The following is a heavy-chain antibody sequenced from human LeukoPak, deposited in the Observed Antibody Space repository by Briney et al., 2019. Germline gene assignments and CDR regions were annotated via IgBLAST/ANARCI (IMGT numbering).Heavy chain of an antibody. CDR3: ARGIAARPIDY. D-gene: IGHD6-6*01. CDR1: GYTFTSYD. CDR2: MNPNSGNT. Sequence: ASVKVSCKASGYTFTSYDINWVRQATGQGLEWMGWMNPNSGNTGYAQKFQGRVTMTRNTSINTAYMELRSLRSEDTAVYYCARGIAARPIDYWGQGTLVTVSS. J-gene: IGHJ4*02. V-gene: IGHV1-8*01.